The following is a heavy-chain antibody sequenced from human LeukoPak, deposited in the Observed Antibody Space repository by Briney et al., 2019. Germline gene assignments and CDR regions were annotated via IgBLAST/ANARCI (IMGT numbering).Heavy chain of an antibody. CDR3: ARDPEANWAFFDH. V-gene: IGHV1-46*01. J-gene: IGHJ4*02. D-gene: IGHD7-27*01. Sequence: ASVKVSCKASGYTFISYYIHWMRQAPGQGLEWMGVINPNGGSTTFAQKFQGRVTMTRDTSTSTVYIELSSLRSADTALYYCARDPEANWAFFDHWGQGTLVTVSS. CDR1: GYTFISYY. CDR2: INPNGGST.